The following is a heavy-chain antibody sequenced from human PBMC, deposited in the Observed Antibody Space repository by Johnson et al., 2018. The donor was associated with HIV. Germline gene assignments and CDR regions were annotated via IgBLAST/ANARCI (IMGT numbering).Heavy chain of an antibody. CDR1: GFTFSSYD. V-gene: IGHV3-13*01. D-gene: IGHD1-1*01. CDR3: ARESPGYAFDI. Sequence: VQLVESGGGLVQPGGSLRLSCAASGFTFSSYDMHWVRQGTGKRLAWVSAIGTAGYTYYPGSVKGRFTISRENAKNSLYLQMNSLRAGDTAVYYCARESPGYAFDIWGQGTMVTVSS. CDR2: IGTAGYT. J-gene: IGHJ3*02.